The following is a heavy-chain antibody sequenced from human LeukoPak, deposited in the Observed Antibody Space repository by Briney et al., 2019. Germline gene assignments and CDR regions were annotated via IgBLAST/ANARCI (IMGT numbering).Heavy chain of an antibody. V-gene: IGHV4-38-2*02. D-gene: IGHD6-19*01. CDR1: GYSISSGYY. Sequence: SETLSLTCTVSGYSISSGYYWGWIRQPPGKGLEWTGSVYHSGRTYYNPSLKSRVTISVDTSKNQFSLKLSSVTAADTAVYYCARRGYSSGIYYYYYMDVWGKGTTVTISS. CDR2: VYHSGRT. CDR3: ARRGYSSGIYYYYYMDV. J-gene: IGHJ6*03.